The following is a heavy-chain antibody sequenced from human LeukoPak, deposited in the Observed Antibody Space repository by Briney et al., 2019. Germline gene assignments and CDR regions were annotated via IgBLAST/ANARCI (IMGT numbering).Heavy chain of an antibody. CDR3: ARVRVVVEPAAIDYFDY. V-gene: IGHV3-7*03. CDR2: IKEDGSED. D-gene: IGHD2-2*01. Sequence: PGGSLRLSCAASGFTFSRAWMSWVRQAPGKGLEWVANIKEDGSEDYYADSVKGRFAISRDNSKNTLYLQMNSLRAEDTAVYYCARVRVVVEPAAIDYFDYWGQGTLVTVSS. CDR1: GFTFSRAW. J-gene: IGHJ4*02.